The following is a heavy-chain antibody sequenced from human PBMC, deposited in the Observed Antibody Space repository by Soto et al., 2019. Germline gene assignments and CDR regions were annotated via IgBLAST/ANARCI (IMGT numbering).Heavy chain of an antibody. J-gene: IGHJ6*02. D-gene: IGHD6-19*01. Sequence: GGSLRLSCAASGFTFSGSAMHWVRQASGKGLEWVGRIRSKANSYATAYAASVKGRFTISRDDSKNTAYLQMNSLKTEDTAVYYCTRRGGEVAGKSPYYYYGMDVWGQGTTVTVSS. V-gene: IGHV3-73*01. CDR2: IRSKANSYAT. CDR1: GFTFSGSA. CDR3: TRRGGEVAGKSPYYYYGMDV.